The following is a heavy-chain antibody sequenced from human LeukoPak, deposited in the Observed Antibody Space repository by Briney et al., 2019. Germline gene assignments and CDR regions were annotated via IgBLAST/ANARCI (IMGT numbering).Heavy chain of an antibody. V-gene: IGHV4-34*01. CDR1: GGSFSGYY. CDR3: ARVRYSSSWYNWFDP. Sequence: SETLSLTCAVYGGSFSGYYWRWIRQPPGKGLEWIGEINHSGSTNYNPSLKSRVTISVDTSKNQFSLKLSSVTAADTAVYYCARVRYSSSWYNWFDPWGQGTLVTVSS. J-gene: IGHJ5*02. CDR2: INHSGST. D-gene: IGHD6-13*01.